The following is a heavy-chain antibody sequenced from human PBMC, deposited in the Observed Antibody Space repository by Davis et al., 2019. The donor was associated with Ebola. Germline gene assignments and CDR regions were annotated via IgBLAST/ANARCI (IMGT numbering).Heavy chain of an antibody. D-gene: IGHD2-2*01. CDR1: GYTFTSYA. V-gene: IGHV1-3*01. Sequence: ASVTVSCKASGYTFTSYAMHWVRQAPGQRLEWMGWINAGNGNTKYSQKFQGRVTITRDTSARTAYMELSSLRSEDTSVYYCAAKAGSSYRVVPAADGFYYWGQGTLVTVSS. CDR2: INAGNGNT. J-gene: IGHJ4*02. CDR3: AAKAGSSYRVVPAADGFYY.